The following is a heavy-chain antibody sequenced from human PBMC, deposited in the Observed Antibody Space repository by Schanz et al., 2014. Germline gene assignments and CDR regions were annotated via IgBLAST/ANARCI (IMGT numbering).Heavy chain of an antibody. CDR1: GFTVSSDH. V-gene: IGHV3-21*04. CDR3: AREQIMAAAGLVDY. D-gene: IGHD6-13*01. J-gene: IGHJ4*02. Sequence: EVQLVESGGGLVQPGGSLGLSCVVSGFTVSSDHMSWVRQAPGKGLEWVSSISGRSSHIYYADSVKGRFSISRDNAKNTLYLQMNSLRAEDTAVYYCAREQIMAAAGLVDYWGQGTLVTVSS. CDR2: ISGRSSHI.